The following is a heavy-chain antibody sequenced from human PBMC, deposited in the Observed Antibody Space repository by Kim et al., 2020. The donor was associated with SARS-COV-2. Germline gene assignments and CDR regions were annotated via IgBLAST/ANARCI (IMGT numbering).Heavy chain of an antibody. CDR1: GFTFSSYA. J-gene: IGHJ3*02. V-gene: IGHV3-30*04. CDR2: ISYDGSNK. Sequence: GGSLRLSCAASGFTFSSYAMHWVRQAPGKGLEWVAVISYDGSNKYYADSVKGRFTISRDNSKNMLYLQMNSLRAEDTAVYYCARDLGVRDPNPLWFGELLRFGGVDIWGQGTMVTVSS. CDR3: ARDLGVRDPNPLWFGELLRFGGVDI. D-gene: IGHD3-10*01.